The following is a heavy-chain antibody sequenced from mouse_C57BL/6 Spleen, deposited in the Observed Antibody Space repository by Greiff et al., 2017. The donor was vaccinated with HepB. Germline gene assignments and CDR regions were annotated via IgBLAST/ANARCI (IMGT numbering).Heavy chain of an antibody. V-gene: IGHV1-18*01. CDR1: GYTFTDYN. Sequence: EVQLQQSGPELVKPGASVKIPCKASGYTFTDYNMDWVKQSHGKSLEWIGDINPNNGGTIYNQKFKGKATLTVDKSSSTAYMALRSLTSEYTAVYDCARTTGVVYYYAMDYWGQGTSVTVSS. J-gene: IGHJ4*01. CDR2: INPNNGGT. CDR3: ARTTGVVYYYAMDY. D-gene: IGHD1-1*01.